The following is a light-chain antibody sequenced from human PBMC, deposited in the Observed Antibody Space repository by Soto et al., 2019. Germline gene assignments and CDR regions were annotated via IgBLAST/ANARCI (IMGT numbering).Light chain of an antibody. J-gene: IGKJ4*01. CDR1: QSVSSH. CDR2: GAS. CDR3: QPRSNWPPVLT. V-gene: IGKV3-11*01. Sequence: EMVLTQSPASLSLSPGARATLSYRASQSVSSHLAWFQQRPGQAPRLLIYGASNRATGIPARFGGSGSGTNFTITISSLDHEDFAVYYCQPRSNWPPVLTFGGGTKVEIK.